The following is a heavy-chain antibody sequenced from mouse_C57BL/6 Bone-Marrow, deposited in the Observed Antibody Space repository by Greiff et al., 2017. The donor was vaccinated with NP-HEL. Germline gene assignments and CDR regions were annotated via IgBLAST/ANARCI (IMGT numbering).Heavy chain of an antibody. CDR1: GYTFTSYG. V-gene: IGHV1-81*01. Sequence: QVQLKESGAELARPGASVKLSCKASGYTFTSYGISWVKQRTGQGLEWIGEIYPRSGNTYYNEKFKGKATLTADKSSSTAYMELRSLTSEDSAVYFCARYAPYYYGSSRGFAYWGQGTLVTVSA. CDR3: ARYAPYYYGSSRGFAY. J-gene: IGHJ3*01. D-gene: IGHD1-1*01. CDR2: IYPRSGNT.